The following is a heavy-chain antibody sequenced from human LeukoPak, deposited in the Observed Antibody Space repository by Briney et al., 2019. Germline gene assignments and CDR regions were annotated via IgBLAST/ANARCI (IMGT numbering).Heavy chain of an antibody. D-gene: IGHD1-26*01. V-gene: IGHV3-23*01. J-gene: IGHJ5*02. CDR2: ISGSGGST. CDR1: GFTFSSYA. Sequence: GGSLRLSCAASGFTFSSYAMSWVRQAPGKGLEWISAISGSGGSTYYADSVKGRFTISRDNAKNSLYLQMNSLRAEDTAVYYCAKAKWPTTWFDPWGQGTLVTVSS. CDR3: AKAKWPTTWFDP.